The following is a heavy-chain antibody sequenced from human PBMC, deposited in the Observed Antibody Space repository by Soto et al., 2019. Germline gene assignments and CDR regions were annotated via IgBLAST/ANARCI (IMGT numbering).Heavy chain of an antibody. J-gene: IGHJ6*03. CDR1: GGSISSGGYY. CDR2: IYYSGST. Sequence: SETLSLTCTVSGGSISSGGYYWSWIRQHPGKGLEWIGYIYYSGSTYYNPSLKSRVTISVDTSKNQFSLKLSSVTAADTAVYYCARIVLGYCSGGSCYLKYYYYYYMDVWGKGTTVTVSS. CDR3: ARIVLGYCSGGSCYLKYYYYYYMDV. V-gene: IGHV4-31*03. D-gene: IGHD2-15*01.